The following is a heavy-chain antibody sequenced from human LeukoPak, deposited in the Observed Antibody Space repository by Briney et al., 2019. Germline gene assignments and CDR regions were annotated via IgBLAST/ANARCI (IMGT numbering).Heavy chain of an antibody. CDR3: ARGGEGPYGNYAPDS. V-gene: IGHV1-18*01. D-gene: IGHD3-10*01. Sequence: SVKVSCKSSGYTYTTYGITWVRQAPGQGLEWMGWISVYNGKAKYAQKLQGRVIMTADTSTTTAYMELWSLRGDDTAIYYCARGGEGPYGNYAPDSWGQGTLVTVSS. CDR2: ISVYNGKA. J-gene: IGHJ5*01. CDR1: GYTYTTYG.